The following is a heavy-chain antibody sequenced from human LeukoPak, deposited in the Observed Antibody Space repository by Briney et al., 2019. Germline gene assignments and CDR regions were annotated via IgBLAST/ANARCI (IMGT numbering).Heavy chain of an antibody. J-gene: IGHJ4*02. CDR3: ARLGAGPTYYDFWSGYSSFYFDY. V-gene: IGHV4-39*01. CDR2: IHYSGNT. Sequence: SETLSLTCTVSGGSTSSSNFYWGWIRQPPGMGLEWIGGIHYSGNTYYNPSLKSRVTIPIDTSKNQFSLKLSSVTAADTAVYYCARLGAGPTYYDFWSGYSSFYFDYWGQGTLVTVSS. D-gene: IGHD3-3*01. CDR1: GGSTSSSNFY.